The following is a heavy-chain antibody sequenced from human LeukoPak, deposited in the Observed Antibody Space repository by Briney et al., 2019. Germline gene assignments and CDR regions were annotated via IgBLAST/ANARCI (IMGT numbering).Heavy chain of an antibody. CDR1: GFTFSSYA. V-gene: IGHV3-23*01. CDR2: ISGGGSGT. J-gene: IGHJ4*02. CDR3: ARERDGRFFDY. D-gene: IGHD5-24*01. Sequence: PGGSLRLSCAASGFTFSSYALSWVRQAPGKGLEWVSAISGGGSGTYYADSVKGRFTISRDNSKNTLYLQMNTLRAEDTAVYYCARERDGRFFDYWGQGTLVTVSS.